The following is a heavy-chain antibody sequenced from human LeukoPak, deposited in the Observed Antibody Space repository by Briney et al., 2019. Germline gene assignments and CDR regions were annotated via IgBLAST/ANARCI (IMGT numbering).Heavy chain of an antibody. V-gene: IGHV4-39*01. Sequence: SETLSLTSTVPGGSISSSSYYWGWIRHPPGKWLEWIGSIYYSGSTYYNPSLKSRVTISVDTSKNQFSLKLSSVTAADTAVYYCATWGSYYPDWGQGTLVTVSS. CDR2: IYYSGST. CDR1: GGSISSSSYY. J-gene: IGHJ4*02. D-gene: IGHD1-26*01. CDR3: ATWGSYYPD.